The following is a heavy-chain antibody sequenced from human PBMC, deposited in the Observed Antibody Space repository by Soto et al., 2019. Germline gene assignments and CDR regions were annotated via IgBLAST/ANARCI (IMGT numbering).Heavy chain of an antibody. D-gene: IGHD3-3*01. J-gene: IGHJ4*02. CDR3: ARAPLEYEFWSFPPPDDY. CDR1: GFTFSSYA. V-gene: IGHV3-30-3*01. CDR2: ISYDGSNK. Sequence: QVQLVESGGGVVQPGRSLRLSCAASGFTFSSYAMHGVRQAPGKGLEWVAVISYDGSNKYYADSVKGRFTISRDNFKNTLTPQMNSLRAQDTAVYYCARAPLEYEFWSFPPPDDYWGQGPLVTPSS.